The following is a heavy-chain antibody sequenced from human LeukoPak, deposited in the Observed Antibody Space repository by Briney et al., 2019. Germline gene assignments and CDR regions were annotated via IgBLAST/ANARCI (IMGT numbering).Heavy chain of an antibody. CDR1: RFTFSSYA. Sequence: GGSLRLSCAASRFTFSSYAMSWVRQAPGKGLEWVSAISGSGGSTYNADTVKARFTISRDNSKNTLYLQMNSLRAEDTAVYYCAKDGSPAPEGAFDIWGQGTMVTVSS. V-gene: IGHV3-23*01. J-gene: IGHJ3*02. CDR2: ISGSGGST. CDR3: AKDGSPAPEGAFDI. D-gene: IGHD1-14*01.